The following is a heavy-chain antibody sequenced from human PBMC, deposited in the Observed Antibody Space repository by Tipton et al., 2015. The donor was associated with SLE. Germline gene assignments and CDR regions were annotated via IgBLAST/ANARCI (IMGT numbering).Heavy chain of an antibody. CDR2: INHSGST. J-gene: IGHJ3*02. CDR3: ASAGDGYKYAFDI. Sequence: TLSLTCAVYGGSFSGYYWSWIRQPPGKGLEWIGEINHSGSTNCNPSLKSRVTISVDTSKNQFSLKLSSVTAADTAVYYCASAGDGYKYAFDIWGQGTMVTVSS. CDR1: GGSFSGYY. D-gene: IGHD5-24*01. V-gene: IGHV4-34*01.